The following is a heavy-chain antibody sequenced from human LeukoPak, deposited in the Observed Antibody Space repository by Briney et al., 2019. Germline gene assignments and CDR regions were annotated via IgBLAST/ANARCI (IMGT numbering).Heavy chain of an antibody. CDR3: AKTLHYGHFGKFDS. Sequence: PGRSLRLSCVASGFTFSSYAMNWVRQAPGKGLEWVSAISSSDGSTYYADSVKGRSTISRDNPKNTLYLQMNSLRAEDTAIYYCAKTLHYGHFGKFDSWGQGTLVTVSS. V-gene: IGHV3-23*01. D-gene: IGHD4-17*01. J-gene: IGHJ4*02. CDR1: GFTFSSYA. CDR2: ISSSDGST.